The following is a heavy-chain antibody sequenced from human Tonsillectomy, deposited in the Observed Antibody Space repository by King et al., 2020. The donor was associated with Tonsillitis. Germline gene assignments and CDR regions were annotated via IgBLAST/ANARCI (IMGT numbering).Heavy chain of an antibody. Sequence: EVQLVESGGGLVQPGGSLRLSCAASGITFSSYAMAWVRQAPGKGLEWVSVLDAGGGSTYYADSVKGRFPISRANSKNTLFLKMNSLRAEDTAVYYCAKAFQYSSGYFDYWGQGALVTVSS. CDR1: GITFSSYA. D-gene: IGHD6-25*01. CDR2: LDAGGGST. J-gene: IGHJ4*02. CDR3: AKAFQYSSGYFDY. V-gene: IGHV3-23*04.